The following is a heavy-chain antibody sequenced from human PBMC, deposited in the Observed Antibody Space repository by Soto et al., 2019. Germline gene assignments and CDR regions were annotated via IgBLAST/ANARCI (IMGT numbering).Heavy chain of an antibody. CDR1: GASINSGDYY. CDR3: AGFSEVAATEINWFDP. J-gene: IGHJ5*02. V-gene: IGHV4-30-4*01. Sequence: SETLSLTCTVSGASINSGDYYWSWIRQPPGKGLEWIGYIYYSGSTYYNPSLKSRVTISVDTSKNQFSLKLSSVTAANTAVYYCAGFSEVAATEINWFDPWGQGTLVTVSS. CDR2: IYYSGST. D-gene: IGHD2-15*01.